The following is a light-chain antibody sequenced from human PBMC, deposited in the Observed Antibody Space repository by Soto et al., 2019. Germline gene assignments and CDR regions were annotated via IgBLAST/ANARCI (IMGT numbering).Light chain of an antibody. J-gene: IGKJ4*01. CDR2: GAS. CDR1: QTVSNDF. Sequence: ENVLTQSPGTLSLSPGERATLSCRASQTVSNDFVAWYQQKPGQAPRLLISGASNRATGIPDRFSDSGSGTDFTLTISRLEPEDSAMYYCQQYGGSPLVTFGGGTKVEIK. V-gene: IGKV3-20*01. CDR3: QQYGGSPLVT.